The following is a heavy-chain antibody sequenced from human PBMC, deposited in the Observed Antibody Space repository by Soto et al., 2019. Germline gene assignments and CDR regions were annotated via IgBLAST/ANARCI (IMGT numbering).Heavy chain of an antibody. D-gene: IGHD6-19*01. V-gene: IGHV1-69*13. CDR1: GGTLSSYA. CDR2: IIPIFGTA. Sequence: SVKVSCKASGGTLSSYAISWVRQAKGQGLEWMGGIIPIFGTANYAQKFQGRVTITADESTSTAYMELSSLRSEDTAVYYCAREDTGYSSDPPGYNWFDPWGQGTLVTVSS. J-gene: IGHJ5*02. CDR3: AREDTGYSSDPPGYNWFDP.